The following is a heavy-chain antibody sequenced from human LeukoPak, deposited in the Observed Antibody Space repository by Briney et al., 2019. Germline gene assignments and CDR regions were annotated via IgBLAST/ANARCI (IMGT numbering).Heavy chain of an antibody. Sequence: TXSXTCXVXGGSFSGYYWSWIRQPPGKGLEWIGEINHSGSTNYNPSLKSRVTISVDTSKNQFSLKLSSVTAADTAVYYCARGRGTMIVVVITPKGYFDYWGQGTLVTVSS. V-gene: IGHV4-34*01. CDR1: GGSFSGYY. CDR2: INHSGST. J-gene: IGHJ4*02. D-gene: IGHD3-22*01. CDR3: ARGRGTMIVVVITPKGYFDY.